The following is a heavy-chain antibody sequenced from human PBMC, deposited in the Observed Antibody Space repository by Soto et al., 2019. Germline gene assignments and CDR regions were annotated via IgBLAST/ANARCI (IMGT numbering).Heavy chain of an antibody. D-gene: IGHD2-2*01. CDR3: AKDLRSRDAFDI. CDR1: GFTFSSYA. CDR2: ISGSGGST. V-gene: IGHV3-23*01. Sequence: GGFLRLSCAASGFTFSSYAMSWVRQAPGEGLEWVSAISGSGGSTYYADSVKGRFTISRDNSKNTLYLQMNSLRAEDTAVYYCAKDLRSRDAFDIWAQGTMVPVSS. J-gene: IGHJ3*02.